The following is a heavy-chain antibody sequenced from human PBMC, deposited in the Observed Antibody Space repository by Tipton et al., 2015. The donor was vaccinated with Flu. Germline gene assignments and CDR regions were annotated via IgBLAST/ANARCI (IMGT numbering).Heavy chain of an antibody. CDR3: ARVTELLWFGEARGWFDP. J-gene: IGHJ5*02. Sequence: LRLSCTVSGGSIRSYYWSWIRQPPGKGLEWIGEINHSGSTNYNPSLKSRVTISVDTSKNQFSLKLSSVTAADTAVYYCARVTELLWFGEARGWFDPWGQGTLVTVSS. V-gene: IGHV4-34*01. D-gene: IGHD3-10*01. CDR1: GGSIRSYY. CDR2: INHSGST.